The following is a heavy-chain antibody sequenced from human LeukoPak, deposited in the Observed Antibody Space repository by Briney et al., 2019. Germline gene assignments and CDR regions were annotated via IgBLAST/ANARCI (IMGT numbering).Heavy chain of an antibody. CDR3: AKANSLYYYYYMDV. J-gene: IGHJ6*03. CDR1: GFTFSSYG. CDR2: IRYDGSNK. V-gene: IGHV3-30*02. Sequence: TGGSLRLSCAASGFTFSSYGMHWVRQAPGKGLEWVAFIRYDGSNKYYADSVKGRFTISRDNSKNTLYLQMNSLRAEDTAVYYCAKANSLYYYYYMDVWGKGTTVTVSS. D-gene: IGHD4-23*01.